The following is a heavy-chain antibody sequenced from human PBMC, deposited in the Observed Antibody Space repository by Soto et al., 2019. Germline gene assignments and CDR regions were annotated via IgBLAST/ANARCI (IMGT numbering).Heavy chain of an antibody. CDR2: IYYSGST. CDR3: ASSNFGYSYGFSPYYYYGMDV. Sequence: QVQLQESGPGLVKPSQTLSLTCTVSGGSISSGGYYWSWIRQHPGKGLEWIGYIYYSGSTYYNPSLNSRVTISVDTSKNQFSLKLSSVTAADTAVYYCASSNFGYSYGFSPYYYYGMDVWGQGTTVTVSS. CDR1: GGSISSGGYY. V-gene: IGHV4-31*03. D-gene: IGHD5-18*01. J-gene: IGHJ6*02.